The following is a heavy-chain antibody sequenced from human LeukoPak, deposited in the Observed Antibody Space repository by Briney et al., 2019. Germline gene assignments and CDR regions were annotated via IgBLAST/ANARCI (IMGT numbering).Heavy chain of an antibody. CDR1: GFTFDDYA. Sequence: GGSLRLSCAASGFTFDDYAMHWVRQAPGKGLEGVSLISWDGGSTYYADSVKGRFTISRDNSKNSLYLQMNSLRAEDTALYYCAKEVRGIAAAGTGRVYYYGMDVWGKGTTVTVSS. CDR3: AKEVRGIAAAGTGRVYYYGMDV. CDR2: ISWDGGST. J-gene: IGHJ6*04. V-gene: IGHV3-43D*04. D-gene: IGHD6-13*01.